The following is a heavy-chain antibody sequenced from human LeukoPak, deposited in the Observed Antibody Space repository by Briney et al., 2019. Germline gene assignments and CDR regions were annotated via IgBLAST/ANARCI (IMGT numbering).Heavy chain of an antibody. V-gene: IGHV3-30*03. CDR2: ISYDESHK. J-gene: IGHJ5*01. CDR1: GFTFSNFA. D-gene: IGHD3-10*01. CDR3: VREGYGSGSYGFDS. Sequence: GRSLRLSCAASGFTFSNFAMHWVRQAPGKGLEWVSFISYDESHKYYVDSVKGRFTISRDNSKGTLYLQMNSLRDEDTALYYCVREGYGSGSYGFDSWSQGTLVTVSS.